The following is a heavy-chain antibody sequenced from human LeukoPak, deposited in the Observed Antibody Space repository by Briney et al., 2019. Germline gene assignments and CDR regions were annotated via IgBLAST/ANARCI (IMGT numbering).Heavy chain of an antibody. D-gene: IGHD3-3*01. Sequence: PVKVSCKASGGTFSSYAISWVRQAPGQGLEWMGGIIPIFGTANYAQKFQGRVTITADESTSTAYMELSSLRSEDTAVYYCARVSYDFWSGYPRYYYGMDVWGQGTTVTVSS. CDR3: ARVSYDFWSGYPRYYYGMDV. J-gene: IGHJ6*02. CDR1: GGTFSSYA. V-gene: IGHV1-69*13. CDR2: IIPIFGTA.